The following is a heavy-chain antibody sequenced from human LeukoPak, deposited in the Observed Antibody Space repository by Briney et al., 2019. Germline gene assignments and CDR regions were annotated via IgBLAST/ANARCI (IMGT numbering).Heavy chain of an antibody. V-gene: IGHV4-61*08. CDR2: IYYSGST. J-gene: IGHJ3*02. D-gene: IGHD3-22*01. CDR3: ARDSASTGYMNAFDI. CDR1: GGSVTSSGYY. Sequence: VKPSETLSLTCTVSGGSVTSSGYYWSWVRQPPGKGLEYIGYIYYSGSTNYNPSLKSRVTISVDTSKNQFSLELRSVTAADTAVYYCARDSASTGYMNAFDIWGQGTMVTVSS.